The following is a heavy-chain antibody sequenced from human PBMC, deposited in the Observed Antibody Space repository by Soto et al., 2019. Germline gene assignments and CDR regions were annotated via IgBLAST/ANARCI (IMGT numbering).Heavy chain of an antibody. CDR3: AKDAIPTFDFDSTGYFYDY. J-gene: IGHJ4*01. CDR2: IGGSGTYT. Sequence: EVQLLESGGGLVKPGGSLRLSCAASGFSFSDFGMNWVRQAPGKVLEWVFTIGGSGTYTYYADPVKGRFTVSRDNSRNTVYLHLNSLRAEDTAVYFCAKDAIPTFDFDSTGYFYDYWGHGTLVTVSS. D-gene: IGHD3-22*01. V-gene: IGHV3-23*01. CDR1: GFSFSDFG.